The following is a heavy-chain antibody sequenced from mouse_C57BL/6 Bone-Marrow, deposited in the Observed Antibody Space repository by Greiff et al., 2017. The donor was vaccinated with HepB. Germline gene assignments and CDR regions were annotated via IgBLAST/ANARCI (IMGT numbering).Heavy chain of an antibody. CDR1: GYTFTSYW. Sequence: QVHVKQPGAELVKPGASVKLSCKASGYTFTSYWMHWVKQRPGQGLEWIGMIHPNSGSTNYNEKFKSKATLTVDKSSSTAYMQLSSLTSEDSAVYYCASHYYYGSYWGQGTTLTVSS. CDR2: IHPNSGST. V-gene: IGHV1-64*01. CDR3: ASHYYYGSY. J-gene: IGHJ2*01. D-gene: IGHD1-1*01.